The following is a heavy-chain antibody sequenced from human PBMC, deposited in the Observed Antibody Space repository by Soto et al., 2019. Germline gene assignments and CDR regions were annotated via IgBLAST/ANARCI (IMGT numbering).Heavy chain of an antibody. CDR2: IIPIVGTA. J-gene: IGHJ3*02. Sequence: SVKVSCKASGCTFSSYSISWVRQAPGQGLEWMGGIIPIVGTANYAQKFQGRVTITADESTGTAYMELSSLRSEDTAVYYCARGLLAVAAPHPAFDIWGQGTMVTVSS. CDR1: GCTFSSYS. CDR3: ARGLLAVAAPHPAFDI. V-gene: IGHV1-69*13. D-gene: IGHD6-19*01.